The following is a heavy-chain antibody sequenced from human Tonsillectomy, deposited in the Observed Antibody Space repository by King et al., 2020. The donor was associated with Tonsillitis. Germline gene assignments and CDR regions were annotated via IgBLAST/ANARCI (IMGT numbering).Heavy chain of an antibody. J-gene: IGHJ5*02. CDR2: LSRDGTDE. V-gene: IGHV3-30*10. Sequence: GGVVQPGTSLRLSCAASGFSFSAYTMHWVRQAPGKGLEWVAVLSRDGTDEFYKHSLKGRFAISRDNSKNTLYLQMSSLRPEDTATYYCARDIMGVRGSRQDCFDPWGQGTLVTVSS. CDR3: ARDIMGVRGSRQDCFDP. D-gene: IGHD3-10*01. CDR1: GFSFSAYT.